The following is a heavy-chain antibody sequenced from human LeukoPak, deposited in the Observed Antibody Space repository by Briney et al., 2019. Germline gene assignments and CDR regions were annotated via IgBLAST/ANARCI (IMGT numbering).Heavy chain of an antibody. CDR2: ISAYNGNT. D-gene: IGHD1-26*01. CDR3: ARAPPESYSGSYYVNY. J-gene: IGHJ4*02. CDR1: GYTFTSYG. Sequence: GASVKVSCKASGYTFTSYGISWVRQAPGQGLEWMGWISAYNGNTNYAQKLQGRVTMTTDTSTSTAYMELRSLRSDDTAVYYCARAPPESYSGSYYVNYWGQGTLVTVSS. V-gene: IGHV1-18*01.